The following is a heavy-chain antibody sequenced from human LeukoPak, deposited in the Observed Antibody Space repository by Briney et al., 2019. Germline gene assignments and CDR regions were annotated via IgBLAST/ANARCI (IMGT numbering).Heavy chain of an antibody. CDR1: GFTFSSYG. CDR3: AKDRKLPPSRSWYVQSWEIDY. Sequence: GGSLRLSCAASGFTFSSYGMSWVRQAPGKGLEWVSAISGSGGSTYYADSVKGRFTISRDNSKNTLYLQMNSLRAEDTAVYYCAKDRKLPPSRSWYVQSWEIDYWGQGTLVTVSS. V-gene: IGHV3-23*01. CDR2: ISGSGGST. J-gene: IGHJ4*02. D-gene: IGHD6-13*01.